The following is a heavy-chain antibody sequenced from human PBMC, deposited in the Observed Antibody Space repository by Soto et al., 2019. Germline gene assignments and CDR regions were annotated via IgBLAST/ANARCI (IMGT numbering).Heavy chain of an antibody. V-gene: IGHV3-23*01. D-gene: IGHD2-21*02. J-gene: IGHJ4*02. CDR2: SSDRRTGNT. Sequence: PGGSLRLSCAASGFTFSSYTLNWVRRAPGKGLEWVATSSDRRTGNTHYSDSVRGRCTLPRDYSRNILFLQMDSLRADDTALYYCTTWLTAHFDYWGRGTQVTVSS. CDR3: TTWLTAHFDY. CDR1: GFTFSSYT.